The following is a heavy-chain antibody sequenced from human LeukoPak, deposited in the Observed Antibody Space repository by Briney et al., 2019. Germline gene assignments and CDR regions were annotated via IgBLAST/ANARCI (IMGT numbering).Heavy chain of an antibody. CDR2: IKQDGSEK. Sequence: PGGSLRLSCAASGFTFSSYWMSWVRQAPGKGLEWVANIKQDGSEKYYVDSVKGRFTISRDNAKNSLYLQMNSLRAEDTAVYYCARATGGFDWAPPYYYYMDVWGKGTTVTVSS. D-gene: IGHD3-9*01. J-gene: IGHJ6*03. V-gene: IGHV3-7*01. CDR1: GFTFSSYW. CDR3: ARATGGFDWAPPYYYYMDV.